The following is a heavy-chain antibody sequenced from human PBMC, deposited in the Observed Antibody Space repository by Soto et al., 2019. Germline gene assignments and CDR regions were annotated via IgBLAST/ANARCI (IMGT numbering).Heavy chain of an antibody. D-gene: IGHD3-3*01. V-gene: IGHV1-69*13. J-gene: IGHJ6*02. CDR2: IIPIFGTA. CDR1: GGTFSSYA. Sequence: SVKVSCKASGGTFSSYAISWVRQAPGQGLEWMGGIIPIFGTANYAQKFQGRVTITADESTSTAYTELSSLRSEDTAVYYCARELSVWSGYTFFGMDVWGQGTTVTVSS. CDR3: ARELSVWSGYTFFGMDV.